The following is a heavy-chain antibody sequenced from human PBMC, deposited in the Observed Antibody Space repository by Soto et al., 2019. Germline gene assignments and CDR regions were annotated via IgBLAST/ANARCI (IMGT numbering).Heavy chain of an antibody. V-gene: IGHV5-10-1*01. D-gene: IGHD3-9*01. J-gene: IGHJ4*02. CDR3: ARHPSDYDILTGYFTCDY. CDR2: IDPSDSYT. CDR1: GYSFTSDW. Sequence: GESLKISCNGSGYSFTSDWISWVRQMPGKGLEWMGRIDPSDSYTNYSPSFQGHVTISADKSISTAYLQWSSLKASDTAMYYCARHPSDYDILTGYFTCDYWGQGTLVTVSS.